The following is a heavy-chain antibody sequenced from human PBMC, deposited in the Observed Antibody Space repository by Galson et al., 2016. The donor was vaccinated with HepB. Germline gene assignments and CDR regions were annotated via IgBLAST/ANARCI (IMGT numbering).Heavy chain of an antibody. CDR2: IWYDGSNK. J-gene: IGHJ6*02. D-gene: IGHD5-24*01. V-gene: IGHV3-33*01. CDR1: GFTFSRYG. CDR3: AREDRDDKYYYYGMDV. Sequence: SLRLSCAASGFTFSRYGMHWVRQAPGKGLEWVAVIWYDGSNKYYADSVKGRFTISRDNSKNTLYLQMNSLRAEDTAVYYCAREDRDDKYYYYGMDVWGQGTTVTVSS.